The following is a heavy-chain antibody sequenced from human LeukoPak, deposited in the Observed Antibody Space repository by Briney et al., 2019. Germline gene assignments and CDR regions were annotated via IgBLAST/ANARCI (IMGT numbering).Heavy chain of an antibody. D-gene: IGHD3-22*01. J-gene: IGHJ3*02. V-gene: IGHV3-23*01. CDR1: GFTFSSYA. CDR2: ISGSGGST. CDR3: AKGPYYDSSGPRAFDI. Sequence: PGGSLRLSCAASGFTFSSYAMSWVRQAPGKGLEWVSAISGSGGSTYYADSVKGRFTISRDNSKSTLYLQMNSLRAEDTAVYYCAKGPYYDSSGPRAFDIWGQGTMVTVSS.